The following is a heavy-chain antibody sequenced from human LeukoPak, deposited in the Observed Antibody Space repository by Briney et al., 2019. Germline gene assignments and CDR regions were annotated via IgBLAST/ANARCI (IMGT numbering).Heavy chain of an antibody. CDR2: INPSGGST. D-gene: IGHD5-24*01. Sequence: ASVKVSCKASGYTFTSYGISWVRPAPGQGREWMGIINPSGGSTSYVQKFQGRVTMTRDTSTSTVYMELSSLRSEDTAVYYCARGEMATIFFDYWGQGTLVTVSS. J-gene: IGHJ4*02. CDR3: ARGEMATIFFDY. V-gene: IGHV1-46*01. CDR1: GYTFTSYG.